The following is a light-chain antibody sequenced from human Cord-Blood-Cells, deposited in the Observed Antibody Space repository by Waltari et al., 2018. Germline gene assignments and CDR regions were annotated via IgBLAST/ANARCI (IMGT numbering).Light chain of an antibody. CDR3: QTWGTGIHVV. V-gene: IGLV4-69*01. CDR1: SGHSSYA. J-gene: IGLJ2*01. CDR2: LNSDGSH. Sequence: QLVLTQSPSASASLGASVKLTCTLSSGHSSYAIAWHQQQPEKGPRYLMKLNSDGSHSKGDGIPSRFSGSSSGAERYLTFSSLQSEDEADYYCQTWGTGIHVVFGGGTKLTVL.